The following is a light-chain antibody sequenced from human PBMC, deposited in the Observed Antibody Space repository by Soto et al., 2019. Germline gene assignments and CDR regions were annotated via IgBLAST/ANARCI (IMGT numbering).Light chain of an antibody. CDR2: EVS. CDR3: VLYMTSGLRV. Sequence: QSVLTQPPSASGSPGQSVTISCTGTSSDVGGYNYVSWYQQHPGKAPKLMIYEVSKRPSGVPDRFSGSKSGNTASLTVSGLQAEDEADYYCVLYMTSGLRVFGGGTKLT. J-gene: IGLJ3*02. V-gene: IGLV2-8*01. CDR1: SSDVGGYNY.